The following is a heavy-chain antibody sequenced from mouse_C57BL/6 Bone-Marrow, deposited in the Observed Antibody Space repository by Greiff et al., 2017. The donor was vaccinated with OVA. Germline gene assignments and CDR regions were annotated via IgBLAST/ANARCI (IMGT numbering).Heavy chain of an antibody. Sequence: QVQLQQSGAELMKPGASVKLSCKATGYTFTGYWIEWVKQRPGHGLEWIGEILPGSGSTNYNEKFKGKATFTVDKSSNTAYMQLSSLTTEDAAIYYCARLCGYYTLYDFDYWGQGTTLTVSS. CDR3: ARLCGYYTLYDFDY. CDR2: ILPGSGST. D-gene: IGHD2-3*01. V-gene: IGHV1-9*01. CDR1: GYTFTGYW. J-gene: IGHJ2*01.